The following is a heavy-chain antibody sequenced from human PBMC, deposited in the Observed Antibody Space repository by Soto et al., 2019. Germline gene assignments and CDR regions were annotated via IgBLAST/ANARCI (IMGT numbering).Heavy chain of an antibody. J-gene: IGHJ5*02. CDR1: GGSISSGGYY. Sequence: QVQLQESGPGLVKPSQTLSLTCTVSGGSISSGGYYWSWIRQHPGKGLEWIGYIYYSGSTYYNPSLKRRVTISVDTSKNQFSLKLSSVTAADTAVYYCARDSRVAHYYYGSGSQRDNWFAPWGQGTLVTVSS. D-gene: IGHD3-10*01. CDR2: IYYSGST. CDR3: ARDSRVAHYYYGSGSQRDNWFAP. V-gene: IGHV4-31*03.